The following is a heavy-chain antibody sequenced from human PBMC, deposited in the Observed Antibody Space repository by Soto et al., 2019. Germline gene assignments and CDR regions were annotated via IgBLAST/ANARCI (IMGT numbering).Heavy chain of an antibody. D-gene: IGHD2-15*01. CDR3: ARDTHRCAFDI. J-gene: IGHJ3*02. CDR2: VYYSGGN. CDR1: GGAISSGGYY. V-gene: IGHV4-31*03. Sequence: QVQLQESGPGLVKPSQTLSLTCTVSGGAISSGGYYWRWIRQPPGKGLEWIGYVYYSGGNYYNPSVQSRVTISVYTSKNQCSLKLSSVTAAVTAVYDCARDTHRCAFDIGGQGTMVTVSS.